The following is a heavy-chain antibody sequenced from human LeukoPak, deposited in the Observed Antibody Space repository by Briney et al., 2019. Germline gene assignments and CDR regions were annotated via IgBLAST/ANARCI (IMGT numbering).Heavy chain of an antibody. Sequence: GESLKISCKGSGYSFTSYWISWVRQMPGKGLEWMGRTDPSDSYTNYSPSFQGHVTISADKSISTAYLQWSSLKASDTAMYYCARQGYSSSSTLDYWGQGTLVTVSS. CDR1: GYSFTSYW. D-gene: IGHD6-13*01. CDR2: TDPSDSYT. V-gene: IGHV5-10-1*01. J-gene: IGHJ4*02. CDR3: ARQGYSSSSTLDY.